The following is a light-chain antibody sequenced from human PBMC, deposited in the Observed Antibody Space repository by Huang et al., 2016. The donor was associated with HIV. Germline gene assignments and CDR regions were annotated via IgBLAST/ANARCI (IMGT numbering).Light chain of an antibody. J-gene: IGKJ1*01. CDR3: QQYDDWPRT. V-gene: IGKV3-15*01. Sequence: VMTQSPASLPVSPGDRATLFCRARQNINNNLAWYPKRPGQATRLLIYGAATRSTCVPPRFSGSRSGTNFTLTITSLQSEDFALYYCQQYDDWPRTFGQGTKVEV. CDR1: QNINNN. CDR2: GAA.